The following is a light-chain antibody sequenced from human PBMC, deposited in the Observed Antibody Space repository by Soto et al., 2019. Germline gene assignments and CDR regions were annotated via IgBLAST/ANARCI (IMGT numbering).Light chain of an antibody. Sequence: EIVLTQSPGTLSLSPGERATLSCRATQSVTSNYLAWYQQKLGQAPRLLIYGTSNRATGSPDRFSGSGSGTDFTLTISRLEPEDFAGYYCQQYGSSPMCPFGQGTKRESK. J-gene: IGKJ2*01. CDR3: QQYGSSPMCP. CDR2: GTS. V-gene: IGKV3-20*01. CDR1: QSVTSNY.